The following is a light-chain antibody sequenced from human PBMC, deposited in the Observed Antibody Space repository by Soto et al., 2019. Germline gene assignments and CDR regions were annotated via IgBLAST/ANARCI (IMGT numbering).Light chain of an antibody. CDR1: QSVSSSY. Sequence: EIVLTQSPGTLSLSPGERATLSCRASQSVSSSYLAWYQQKPGQAPRLLIYGASSRATGIPDRFSGSGSGTDFTLAISILEPEDFAVYYCQQYGSSPPTFGPGTKVYIK. CDR2: GAS. J-gene: IGKJ3*01. CDR3: QQYGSSPPT. V-gene: IGKV3-20*01.